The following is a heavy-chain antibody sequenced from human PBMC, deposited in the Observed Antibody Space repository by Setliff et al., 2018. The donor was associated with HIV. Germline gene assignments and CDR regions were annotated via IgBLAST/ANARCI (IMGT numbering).Heavy chain of an antibody. CDR3: AKKTAAYTSGSWLHY. CDR2: ISGSGCAT. Sequence: GGSLRLSCASSGFTFSSYAMTWVRQAPGKGLECVAAISGSGCATYYADSVKGRFVISREKSKSTLYLQMNSLRAEDTAVYYCAKKTAAYTSGSWLHYWGQGTLVTVSS. D-gene: IGHD3-10*01. J-gene: IGHJ4*02. CDR1: GFTFSSYA. V-gene: IGHV3-23*01.